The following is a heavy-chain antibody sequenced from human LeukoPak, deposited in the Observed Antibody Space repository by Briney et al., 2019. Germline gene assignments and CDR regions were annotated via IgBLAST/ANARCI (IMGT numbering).Heavy chain of an antibody. V-gene: IGHV1-24*01. CDR2: FDPEEGET. Sequence: ASVKVSCKVSGHSLAELAMHWVRQAPGKGLEWVGGFDPEEGETFYAQEVLGRVSMTEDTSTDTAYMELSSLTSEDTAGYYCAILPLTVVTPLDVWGQGTTVTVSS. D-gene: IGHD4-23*01. CDR3: AILPLTVVTPLDV. J-gene: IGHJ6*02. CDR1: GHSLAELA.